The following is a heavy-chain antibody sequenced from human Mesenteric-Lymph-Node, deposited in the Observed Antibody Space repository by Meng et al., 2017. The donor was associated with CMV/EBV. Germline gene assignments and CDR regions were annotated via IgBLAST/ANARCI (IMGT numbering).Heavy chain of an antibody. CDR3: VTWTGYSNDY. D-gene: IGHD3/OR15-3a*01. V-gene: IGHV3-64*02. Sequence: GGSLRFSCAASGFSFSISAMHWVRQAPGRGLEYVSAINSDGSRTYYGDSVKGRFSISRDNSKNTLYLQMGSLRAEDMAVYYCVTWTGYSNDYWGQGTLVTVSS. J-gene: IGHJ4*02. CDR1: GFSFSISA. CDR2: INSDGSRT.